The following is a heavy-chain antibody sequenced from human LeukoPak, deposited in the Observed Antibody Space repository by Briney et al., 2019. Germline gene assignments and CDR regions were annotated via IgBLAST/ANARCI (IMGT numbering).Heavy chain of an antibody. CDR1: GFVFSNHE. Sequence: GGSLRLSCAASGFVFSNHEMTWVRQAPGEGLEWVSDISGSGISIYYVDSVKGRFTISRDSAKNSLYLQMNSLRVEDTAIYFCGLSSGSSPAYCGQGTLVTVSS. CDR2: ISGSGISI. V-gene: IGHV3-48*03. D-gene: IGHD2-15*01. J-gene: IGHJ4*02. CDR3: GLSSGSSPAY.